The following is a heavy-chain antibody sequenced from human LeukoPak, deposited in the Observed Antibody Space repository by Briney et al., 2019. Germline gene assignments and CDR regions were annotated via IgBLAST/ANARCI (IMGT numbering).Heavy chain of an antibody. Sequence: SETLSLTCTVSGGPISSSSYYWGWIRQPPGKGLEWIGSIYYSGSTYYNPSLKSRVTISVDTSKNQFSLKLSSVTAADTAVYYCARGTTVTTTVARRRLWFDPWGQGTLVTVSS. D-gene: IGHD4-11*01. CDR1: GGPISSSSYY. J-gene: IGHJ5*02. V-gene: IGHV4-39*01. CDR2: IYYSGST. CDR3: ARGTTVTTTVARRRLWFDP.